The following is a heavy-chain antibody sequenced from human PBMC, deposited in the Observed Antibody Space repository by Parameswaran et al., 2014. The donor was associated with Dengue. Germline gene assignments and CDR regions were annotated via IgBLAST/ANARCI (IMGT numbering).Heavy chain of an antibody. CDR2: ISAYNANT. D-gene: IGHD2-8*01. V-gene: IGHV1-18*01. CDR3: ARGYCTNVVCYELDDN. J-gene: IGHJ4*02. Sequence: SWVRQAPGQGLEWMGWISAYNANTNYAQKLQGRVTMTTDTSTSTAYMALRSLRSDDTAVYYCARGYCTNVVCYELDDNWGQGTLVTVSS.